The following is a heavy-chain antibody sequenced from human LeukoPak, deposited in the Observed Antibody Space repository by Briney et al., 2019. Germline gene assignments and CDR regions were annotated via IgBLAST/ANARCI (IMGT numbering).Heavy chain of an antibody. Sequence: GGSLRLSCAASGFTFSSYWMTWVRQAPGKGLEWVANIKQDGSEEYYVDSVKGRFTISRDNAKNSLDLQMNSLRAEDTALYYCARVRGSLVPTAMGLDYWGQGTLVTVSS. J-gene: IGHJ4*02. CDR2: IKQDGSEE. CDR3: ARVRGSLVPTAMGLDY. V-gene: IGHV3-7*01. D-gene: IGHD2-2*01. CDR1: GFTFSSYW.